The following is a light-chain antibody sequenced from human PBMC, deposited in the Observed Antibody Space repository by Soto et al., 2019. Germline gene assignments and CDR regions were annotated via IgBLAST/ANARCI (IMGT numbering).Light chain of an antibody. J-gene: IGKJ4*01. Sequence: DIQLTQSPSFLSAFVGDTVTITCRASQAMSTYLAWYQQKPGKVPKLLIRSASTLQSGVPPRFSGGGSGTDFPLTISTLQPDVSGIYYCQQLNGYQLAFGGGTNVEIK. CDR2: SAS. CDR3: QQLNGYQLA. V-gene: IGKV1-9*01. CDR1: QAMSTY.